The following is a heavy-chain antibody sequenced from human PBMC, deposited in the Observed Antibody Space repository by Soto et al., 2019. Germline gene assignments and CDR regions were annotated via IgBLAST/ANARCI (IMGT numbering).Heavy chain of an antibody. D-gene: IGHD6-13*01. J-gene: IGHJ4*02. V-gene: IGHV4-59*01. Sequence: SETLSLTCFVSGGSISGYFWSWIRQPPGKGLEWTAFMYDTGSTNYNPSLKSRVSTSVDTSKNQFSLKLNSVTTADTAVYYCARGWSSSWPYWGQGTLVTV. CDR2: MYDTGST. CDR1: GGSISGYF. CDR3: ARGWSSSWPY.